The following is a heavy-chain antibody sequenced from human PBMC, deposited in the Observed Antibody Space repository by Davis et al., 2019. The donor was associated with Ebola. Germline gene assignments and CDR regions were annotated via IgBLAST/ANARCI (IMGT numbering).Heavy chain of an antibody. CDR2: INHSGST. V-gene: IGHV4-34*01. J-gene: IGHJ6*02. CDR3: GRHASRAGPYYGLDV. CDR1: GGSFSGYY. Sequence: GSLRLSCAVYGGSFSGYYWNWFRQPPGKGLEWIGEINHSGSTNYNPSLKSRVTISVDTSKNQFSLKLSSVTAADTAKYYCGRHASRAGPYYGLDVWGQGTTVTVSS.